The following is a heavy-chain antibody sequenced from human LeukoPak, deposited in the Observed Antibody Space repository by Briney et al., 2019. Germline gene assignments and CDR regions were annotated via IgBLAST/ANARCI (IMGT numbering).Heavy chain of an antibody. CDR3: AREVNWNSVTLFFDY. CDR2: IYYSGST. CDR1: GGSISSGGYY. V-gene: IGHV4-31*03. D-gene: IGHD1-7*01. J-gene: IGHJ4*02. Sequence: SETLSLTCTVSGGSISSGGYYWSWIRQHPGKGLEWIGYIYYSGSTYHNPSLESRVTISVDTSKNQFSLKLSSVTAADTAVYYCAREVNWNSVTLFFDYWGQGTLVTVSS.